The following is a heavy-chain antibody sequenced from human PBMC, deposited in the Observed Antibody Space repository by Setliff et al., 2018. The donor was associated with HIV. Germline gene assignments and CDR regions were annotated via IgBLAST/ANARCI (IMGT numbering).Heavy chain of an antibody. V-gene: IGHV4-34*01. CDR2: INHSGGT. J-gene: IGHJ5*02. Sequence: SETLSLTCAVYGRSFSGYYWNWIRQSPGKGLEWIGEINHSGGTNYNPSLKSRVTMSIDTSKNQFSLNVSSVTAADTAVYYCARGWGIRGYSSWGQGTLVTVSS. D-gene: IGHD5-18*01. CDR3: ARGWGIRGYSS. CDR1: GRSFSGYY.